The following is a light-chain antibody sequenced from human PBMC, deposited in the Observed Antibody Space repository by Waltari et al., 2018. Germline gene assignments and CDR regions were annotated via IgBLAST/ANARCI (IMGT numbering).Light chain of an antibody. CDR2: EAS. J-gene: IGKJ3*01. V-gene: IGKV1-9*01. Sequence: DIQLTQSPSFLSASVGDRVTITCRSSQGISSYLAWYQQKPGKAPNLRIPEASTLQSGVPSRFSGTGSETEFTLTISSLQPEDFATYFCQHLNSYPPTFGPGTIVDIK. CDR3: QHLNSYPPT. CDR1: QGISSY.